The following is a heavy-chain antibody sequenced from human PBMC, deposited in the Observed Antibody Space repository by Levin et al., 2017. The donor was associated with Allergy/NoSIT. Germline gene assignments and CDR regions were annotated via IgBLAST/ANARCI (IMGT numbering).Heavy chain of an antibody. V-gene: IGHV4-38-2*02. J-gene: IGHJ4*02. Sequence: SCAVSGYSISSGYYWGWIRQPPGKGLEWIGSIYHSGSTYYNPSLKSRVTISVDTSKNQFSLKLSSVTAADTAVYYCARDLSSIGPVDYWGQGTLVTVSS. CDR1: GYSISSGYY. CDR3: ARDLSSIGPVDY. CDR2: IYHSGST. D-gene: IGHD2-2*01.